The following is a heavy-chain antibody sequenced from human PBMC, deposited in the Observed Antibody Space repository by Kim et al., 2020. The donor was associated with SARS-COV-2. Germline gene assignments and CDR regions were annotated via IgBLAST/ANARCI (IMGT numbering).Heavy chain of an antibody. V-gene: IGHV4-31*03. Sequence: SETLSLTCTVSGDSVNSDDYYWSWIRQQPGKGLELIGDINSGNTHYNPSLKSRVTISVDTVKNQFSLKLSSVTAADTAVYFCARDRISETYFYYGMDVWGQGTTVTVSS. CDR1: GDSVNSDDYY. J-gene: IGHJ6*02. CDR2: INSGNT. CDR3: ARDRISETYFYYGMDV.